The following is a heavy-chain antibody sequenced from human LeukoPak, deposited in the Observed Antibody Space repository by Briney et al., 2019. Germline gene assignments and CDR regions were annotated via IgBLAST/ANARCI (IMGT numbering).Heavy chain of an antibody. J-gene: IGHJ4*02. D-gene: IGHD6-13*01. V-gene: IGHV4-59*08. Sequence: SETLSLTCSVSGGSLSSYYWSWIRHPPRKGLEWIGYIYYSGGTNYNPSLKSRVTISVDTSKNQFSLKLSSVTAADTAVYYCARVGYSSSWYPDYWGQGTLVTVSS. CDR1: GGSLSSYY. CDR3: ARVGYSSSWYPDY. CDR2: IYYSGGT.